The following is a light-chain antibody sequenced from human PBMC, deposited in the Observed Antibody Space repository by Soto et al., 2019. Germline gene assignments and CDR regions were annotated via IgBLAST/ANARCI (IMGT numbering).Light chain of an antibody. Sequence: DIQMTQSPSSLSASVGDRVTITCRASQSISSYLNWYQQKPGKAPKLLIYAASSLQSGVPSRFSGSGSGTDFTLTINSLQPEDFAAYYCQQSDSTPYTFGQGTKLEIK. V-gene: IGKV1-39*01. CDR3: QQSDSTPYT. CDR2: AAS. J-gene: IGKJ2*01. CDR1: QSISSY.